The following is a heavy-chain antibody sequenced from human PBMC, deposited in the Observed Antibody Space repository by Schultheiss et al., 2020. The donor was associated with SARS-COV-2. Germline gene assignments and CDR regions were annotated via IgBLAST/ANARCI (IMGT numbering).Heavy chain of an antibody. CDR3: ARGDYGDYVGY. J-gene: IGHJ4*02. CDR2: IYHSGST. D-gene: IGHD4-17*01. CDR1: GDSVSSYY. Sequence: SQTLSLTCTVSGDSVSSYYWSWIRQPPGKGLEWIGYIYHSGSTYYNPSLKSRVTISVDTSKNQFSLKLSSVTAADTAVYYCARGDYGDYVGYWGQGTLVTVSS. V-gene: IGHV4-59*02.